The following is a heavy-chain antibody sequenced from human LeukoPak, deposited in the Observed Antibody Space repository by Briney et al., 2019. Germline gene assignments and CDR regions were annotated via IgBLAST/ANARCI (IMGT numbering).Heavy chain of an antibody. D-gene: IGHD3-10*01. CDR1: GGSISSYY. CDR2: INHSGST. CDR3: ARGRGVQDY. V-gene: IGHV4-34*01. Sequence: SETLSLTCTVSGGSISSYYWSWIRQPPGKGLEWIGEINHSGSTNYNPSLKSRVTISVDTSKNQFSLKLSSVTAADTAVYYCARGRGVQDYWGQGTLVTVPS. J-gene: IGHJ4*02.